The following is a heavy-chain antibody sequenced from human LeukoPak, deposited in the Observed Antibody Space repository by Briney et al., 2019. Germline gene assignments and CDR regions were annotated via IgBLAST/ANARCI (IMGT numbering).Heavy chain of an antibody. J-gene: IGHJ6*02. CDR2: ISGSGGNT. V-gene: IGHV3-23*01. Sequence: GGSLRLSCAASGFTFSSYAMSWVRQAPGKGLEWVSAISGSGGNTYYADSVKGRFTISRDNSKNTLYLQMNSLRAEDTAVYYCAKASRVEVIYYYYYDMDVWGQGTTVTVSS. CDR3: AKASRVEVIYYYYYDMDV. D-gene: IGHD5-24*01. CDR1: GFTFSSYA.